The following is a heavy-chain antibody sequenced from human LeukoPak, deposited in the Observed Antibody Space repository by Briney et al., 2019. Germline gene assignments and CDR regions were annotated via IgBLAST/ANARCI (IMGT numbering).Heavy chain of an antibody. CDR3: AKPPRITIFGENYMDV. D-gene: IGHD3-3*01. Sequence: GGSLRLSCAASGFTFSSYSMNWVRQAPGKGLEWVAVISYDGSNKYYADSVKGRFTISRDNSKNTLYLQMNSLRAEDTAVYYCAKPPRITIFGENYMDVWGKGTTVTVSS. CDR2: ISYDGSNK. J-gene: IGHJ6*03. V-gene: IGHV3-30*18. CDR1: GFTFSSYS.